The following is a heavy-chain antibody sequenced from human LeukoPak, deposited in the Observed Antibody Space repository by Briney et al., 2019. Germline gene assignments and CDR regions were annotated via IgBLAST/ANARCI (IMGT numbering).Heavy chain of an antibody. CDR3: AKDPVYSYHGDFNSDY. CDR1: GFTFSSYA. D-gene: IGHD4-17*01. J-gene: IGHJ4*02. V-gene: IGHV3-23*01. Sequence: GGSLRLSCAASGFTFSSYAMSWVRQAPGKGLEWVSAISGSGGSTYYADSVKGRFTISRDNSKNTLYLQMNSLRAKDTAVYYCAKDPVYSYHGDFNSDYWGQGTLVTVSS. CDR2: ISGSGGST.